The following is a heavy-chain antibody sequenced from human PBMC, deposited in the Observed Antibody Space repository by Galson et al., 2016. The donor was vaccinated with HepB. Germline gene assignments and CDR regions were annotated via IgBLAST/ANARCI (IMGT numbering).Heavy chain of an antibody. V-gene: IGHV3-48*02. D-gene: IGHD3-22*01. Sequence: SLRLSCAASGFSSRSYNMNWVRQAPGKGLEWVSYIGSRSDNIKYVDSVKGRFTISRDNDKNSLYLQMNSLKDDDTAMYYCARVYYANTGYKFFDLWGQGTLVTVSS. J-gene: IGHJ4*02. CDR3: ARVYYANTGYKFFDL. CDR2: IGSRSDNI. CDR1: GFSSRSYN.